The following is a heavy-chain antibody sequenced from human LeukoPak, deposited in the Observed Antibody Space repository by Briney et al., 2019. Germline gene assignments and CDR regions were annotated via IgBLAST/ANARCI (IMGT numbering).Heavy chain of an antibody. D-gene: IGHD3-22*01. V-gene: IGHV3-21*01. CDR3: ARALYDSSGYYRLKYYFDY. CDR1: GFTFSSYS. Sequence: PGGSLRLSCAASGFTFSSYSMNWVRQAPGKGLEWVSSISSSSSYIYYADSVKGRFTISRDNAKNSLYLQMNSLRAEDTAVYYCARALYDSSGYYRLKYYFDYWGQGTLLTVSS. J-gene: IGHJ4*02. CDR2: ISSSSSYI.